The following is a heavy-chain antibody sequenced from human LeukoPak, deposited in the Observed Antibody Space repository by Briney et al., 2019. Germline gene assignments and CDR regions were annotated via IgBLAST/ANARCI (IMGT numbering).Heavy chain of an antibody. CDR3: ARGDCTSTSCYPNLDY. CDR1: GYTFTTYA. D-gene: IGHD2-2*01. V-gene: IGHV1-18*01. J-gene: IGHJ4*02. Sequence: APVKVSCKASGYTFTTYAISWVRQAPGQGLEWMGWISSYNGNTKYAQKIQGRVTMTTDTSTSTAYMELRSLRSDDTAVYYCARGDCTSTSCYPNLDYWGQGTLVTVSS. CDR2: ISSYNGNT.